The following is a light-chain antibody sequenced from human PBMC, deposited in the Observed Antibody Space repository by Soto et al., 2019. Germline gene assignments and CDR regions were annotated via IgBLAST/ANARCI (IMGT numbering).Light chain of an antibody. V-gene: IGLV1-36*01. J-gene: IGLJ1*01. Sequence: QSVLTQPPSVSDAPRQRVTISCSGSSSNIGTNAVNWYQQLPGKAPKLLIYYDDLLPSGVSDRFSGSKSGTSASLAISGLQSEDEADYYCATWDDSLNGFVFGTGTKVTVL. CDR1: SSNIGTNA. CDR2: YDD. CDR3: ATWDDSLNGFV.